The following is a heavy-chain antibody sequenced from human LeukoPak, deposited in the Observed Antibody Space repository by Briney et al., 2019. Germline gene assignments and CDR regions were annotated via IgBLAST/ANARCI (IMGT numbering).Heavy chain of an antibody. V-gene: IGHV1-8*03. CDR1: GGTLTSNG. D-gene: IGHD4-23*01. Sequence: GASVKVSCKASGGTLTSNGINWVRQATGQGLEWMGWMNPNSGNTGYAQKFQGRVTITRNTSISTAYMELSSLRSEDTAVYYCATRPVDGGPPLYFDYWGQGTLVTVSS. CDR3: ATRPVDGGPPLYFDY. CDR2: MNPNSGNT. J-gene: IGHJ4*02.